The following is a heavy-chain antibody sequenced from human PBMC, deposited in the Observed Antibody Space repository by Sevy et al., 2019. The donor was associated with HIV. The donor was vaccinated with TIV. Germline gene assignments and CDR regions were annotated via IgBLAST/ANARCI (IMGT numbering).Heavy chain of an antibody. CDR3: ATTKDYYDSSGYPFDY. V-gene: IGHV1-24*01. CDR1: GYTLNEFS. CDR2: FDPEDGDPEDGKR. J-gene: IGHJ4*02. Sequence: ASVKVSCKVSGYTLNEFSTHWVRQAPGKGLEWMTTFDPEDGDPEDGKRIYAQKFLGRVTVTEDTSTDTAYMELSSLRSEDTAVYYCATTKDYYDSSGYPFDYWGQGTLVTVSS. D-gene: IGHD3-22*01.